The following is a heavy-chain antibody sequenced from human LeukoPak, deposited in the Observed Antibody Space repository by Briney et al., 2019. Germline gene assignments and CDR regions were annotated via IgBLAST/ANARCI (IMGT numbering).Heavy chain of an antibody. Sequence: GGSLRLSCEASGLTFSIHAMNWVRQAPGKGLESVSGISSSGSGGSIHYADSVMGRFTISRDNSKNTLHLQMNSLRAEDTGIYYCAKEKTGWSGVIDSWGQGTQVTVSS. V-gene: IGHV3-23*01. CDR3: AKEKTGWSGVIDS. CDR1: GLTFSIHA. D-gene: IGHD6-19*01. CDR2: ISSSGSGGSI. J-gene: IGHJ4*02.